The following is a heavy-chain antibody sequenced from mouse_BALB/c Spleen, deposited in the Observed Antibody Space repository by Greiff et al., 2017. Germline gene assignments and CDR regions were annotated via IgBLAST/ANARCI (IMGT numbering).Heavy chain of an antibody. Sequence: DVKLVESGGGLVKPGGSLKLSCAASGFTFSSYAMSWVRQTPEKRLEWVASISSGGSTYYPDSVKGRFTISRDNARNILYLQMSSLRSEDTAMYYCARGYYGSSYDYAMDYWGQGTSVTVSS. CDR2: ISSGGST. D-gene: IGHD1-1*01. J-gene: IGHJ4*01. CDR3: ARGYYGSSYDYAMDY. CDR1: GFTFSSYA. V-gene: IGHV5-6-5*01.